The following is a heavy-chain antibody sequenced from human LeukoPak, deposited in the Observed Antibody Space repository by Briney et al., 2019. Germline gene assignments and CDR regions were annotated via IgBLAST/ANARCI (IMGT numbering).Heavy chain of an antibody. Sequence: PGGSLRLSCAASGFTFNSYSMNWVRQAPGKGLEWVSSISGSNSYIYYADSMKGRFTISRDNAKNSLYLQMNSLRAEDTAVYYCATSTEYYTPYYYMDVWGQGTLVTVSS. D-gene: IGHD3-3*01. CDR2: ISGSNSYI. CDR3: ATSTEYYTPYYYMDV. V-gene: IGHV3-21*01. J-gene: IGHJ6*03. CDR1: GFTFNSYS.